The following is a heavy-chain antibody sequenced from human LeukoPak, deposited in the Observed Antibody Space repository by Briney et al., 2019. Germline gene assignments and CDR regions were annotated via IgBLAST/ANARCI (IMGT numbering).Heavy chain of an antibody. J-gene: IGHJ4*02. V-gene: IGHV4-39*01. Sequence: SETLSLTCTVSGGSISSSSAYWGSIRQPPGKGLEWIGSIYYSKNTYYNPSLKSRVTISADTSKNQYSLTLGSVSATDTAVYYCVSPRGFSYGYFDYWGQGTLVTVSS. CDR1: GGSISSSSAY. D-gene: IGHD5-18*01. CDR2: IYYSKNT. CDR3: VSPRGFSYGYFDY.